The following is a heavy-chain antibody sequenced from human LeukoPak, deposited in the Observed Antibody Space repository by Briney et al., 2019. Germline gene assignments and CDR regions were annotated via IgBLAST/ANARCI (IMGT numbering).Heavy chain of an antibody. CDR1: GGSISSYY. V-gene: IGHV4-4*07. CDR3: ARDRMVRGVRNWFDP. D-gene: IGHD3-10*01. Sequence: SETLSLTCTVSGGSISSYYWSWIRQPAGKGLEWIGRIYTSGSTNYNPSLKSRVTMSVDTSNNQFFLKLSSVTAADTAVYYCARDRMVRGVRNWFDPWGQGTLVTVSS. J-gene: IGHJ5*02. CDR2: IYTSGST.